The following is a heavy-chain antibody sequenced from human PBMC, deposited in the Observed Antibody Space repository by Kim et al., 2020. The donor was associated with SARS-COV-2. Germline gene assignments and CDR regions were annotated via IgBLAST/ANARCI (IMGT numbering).Heavy chain of an antibody. CDR3: AKESGSGSYYAWAYYYYGMDV. CDR2: ISYDGSNK. CDR1: GFTFSSYG. J-gene: IGHJ6*02. D-gene: IGHD3-10*01. Sequence: GGSMRLSCAASGFTFSSYGMHWVRQAPGKGLEWVAVISYDGSNKYYADSVKGRFTISRDNSKNTLYLQMNSLRAEDTAVYYCAKESGSGSYYAWAYYYYGMDVWPRDHGHRLL. V-gene: IGHV3-30*18.